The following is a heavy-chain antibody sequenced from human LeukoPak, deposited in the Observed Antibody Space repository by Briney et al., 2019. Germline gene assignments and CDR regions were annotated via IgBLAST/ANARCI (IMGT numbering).Heavy chain of an antibody. CDR1: GFTLSNHA. J-gene: IGHJ4*02. D-gene: IGHD2-15*01. CDR3: AKNVVVKRYLAY. CDR2: ISGSGRTT. Sequence: GGSLRLSCTASGFTLSNHAMSRVRQAPGKGLQWVSVISGSGRTTEYADSVKGRFTISRDNSKNTLSLQMNSLRVEDTAIYYCAKNVVVKRYLAYWGQGTLITVSS. V-gene: IGHV3-23*01.